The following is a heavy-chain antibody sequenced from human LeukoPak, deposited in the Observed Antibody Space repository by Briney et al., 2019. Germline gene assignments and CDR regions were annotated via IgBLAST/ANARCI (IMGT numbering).Heavy chain of an antibody. CDR3: AKGVAIAARRGPPQR. V-gene: IGHV3-30*18. CDR2: ISYDGSNK. CDR1: GFTFSSYG. J-gene: IGHJ1*01. Sequence: PGRSLRLSCAASGFTFSSYGMHWVRQAPGKGLEWVAVISYDGSNKYYADSVKGRFTISRDNSKNTLYLQMNSLRAEDTAVYYCAKGVAIAARRGPPQRWGQGTLVTVSS. D-gene: IGHD6-6*01.